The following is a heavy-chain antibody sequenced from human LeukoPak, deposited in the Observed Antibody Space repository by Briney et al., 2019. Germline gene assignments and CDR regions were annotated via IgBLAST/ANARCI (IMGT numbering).Heavy chain of an antibody. CDR2: IYYSGST. J-gene: IGHJ3*02. CDR1: GGSISSSSYY. CDR3: ARDSYGSGTSAFDI. D-gene: IGHD3-10*01. V-gene: IGHV4-39*07. Sequence: SETLSLTCTVSGGSISSSSYYWGWIRQPPGKGLEWIGSIYYSGSTYYNPSLKSRVTISVDTSKNQSSLKLSSVTAADTAVYYCARDSYGSGTSAFDIWGQGTMVTVSS.